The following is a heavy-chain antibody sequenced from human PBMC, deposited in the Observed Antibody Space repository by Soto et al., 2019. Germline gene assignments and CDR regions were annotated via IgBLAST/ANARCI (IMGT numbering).Heavy chain of an antibody. V-gene: IGHV1-69*06. CDR2: IIPIFGTA. CDR1: GGTLSSYA. Sequence: SVKVSCKASGGTLSSYAISWVRQAPGQGLEWMGGIIPIFGTANYAQKFQGRVTITADKSTSTAYMELSSLRSEDTAVYYCASVPRYYGMDVWGQGTTVTVSS. J-gene: IGHJ6*02. CDR3: ASVPRYYGMDV.